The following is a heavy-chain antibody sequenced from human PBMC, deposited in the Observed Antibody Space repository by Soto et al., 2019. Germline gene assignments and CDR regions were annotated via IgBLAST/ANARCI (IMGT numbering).Heavy chain of an antibody. Sequence: SETLSLTCTVSGASISGFYWSWIRKSAGKGLEXIGXXYXXGXTXXXPXXXSRVMMSVDTSKKQFSLKLRSVTAADTAVYYCVRDGTKTLRDWFDPWGQGISVTVSS. CDR2: XYXXGXT. CDR3: VRDGTKTLRDWFDP. V-gene: IGHV4-4*07. CDR1: GASISGFY. J-gene: IGHJ5*02. D-gene: IGHD1-1*01.